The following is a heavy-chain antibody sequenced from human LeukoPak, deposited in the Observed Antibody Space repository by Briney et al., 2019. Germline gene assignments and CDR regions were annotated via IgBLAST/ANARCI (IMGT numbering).Heavy chain of an antibody. D-gene: IGHD2-8*01. J-gene: IGHJ4*02. CDR3: AKLGVGYCTNGVCPFDY. CDR2: IRYDGSNK. V-gene: IGHV3-30*02. CDR1: GFTFSSYG. Sequence: PGGSLRLSCAASGFTFSSYGMHWVRQAPGKGLEWVAFIRYDGSNKYYADSVEGRFTISRDNSKNTLYLQMNSLRAEDTAVYYCAKLGVGYCTNGVCPFDYWGQGTLVTVSS.